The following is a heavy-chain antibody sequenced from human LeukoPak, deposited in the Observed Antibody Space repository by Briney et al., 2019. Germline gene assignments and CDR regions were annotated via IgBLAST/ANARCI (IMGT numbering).Heavy chain of an antibody. J-gene: IGHJ4*02. Sequence: GGSLRLSCVASGFTFTDFYMNWIRRAPGKGLEWISYISVSSRDTNYADSVKGRFTISRDNAKNSLYLQMNSLRAEDTAVYYCARGSRVRWYYWGQGTLVTVSS. D-gene: IGHD4-23*01. CDR2: ISVSSRDT. CDR1: GFTFTDFY. V-gene: IGHV3-11*06. CDR3: ARGSRVRWYY.